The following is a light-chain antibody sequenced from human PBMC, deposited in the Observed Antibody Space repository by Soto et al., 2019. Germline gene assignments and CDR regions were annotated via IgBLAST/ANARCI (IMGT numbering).Light chain of an antibody. CDR1: SSDVGRYNY. Sequence: QSALTQPASMSGSPGQSITISCTGSSSDVGRYNYVSWYQQHPGKAPKLVISEVSNRPSGVSDRFSGYKSGNTASLTISGLQSEDEADYYCSSYTGTSSTLYVFGTGTTLTVL. CDR3: SSYTGTSSTLYV. CDR2: EVS. V-gene: IGLV2-14*01. J-gene: IGLJ1*01.